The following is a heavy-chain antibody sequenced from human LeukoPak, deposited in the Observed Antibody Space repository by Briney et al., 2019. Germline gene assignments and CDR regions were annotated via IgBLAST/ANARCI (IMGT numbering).Heavy chain of an antibody. CDR2: ISSSSSYI. D-gene: IGHD6-19*01. Sequence: GGSLRLSCAASGFTFSSYSMNWVRQAPGKGLEWVSSISSSSSYIYYADSVKGRFTISRDNAKNSLYLQMNSLRAEDTAVYYCARVGECSSGWYWRDYFDYWGQGTLVTVSS. CDR3: ARVGECSSGWYWRDYFDY. J-gene: IGHJ4*02. V-gene: IGHV3-21*01. CDR1: GFTFSSYS.